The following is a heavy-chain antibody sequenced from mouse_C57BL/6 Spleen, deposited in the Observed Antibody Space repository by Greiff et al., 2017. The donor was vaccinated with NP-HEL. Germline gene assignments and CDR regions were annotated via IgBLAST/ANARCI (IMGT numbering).Heavy chain of an antibody. Sequence: QVQLQQSGAELVMPGASVKLSCKASGYTFTSYWMHWVKQRPGQGLEWIGEIDPSDSYTNYNQKFKGKSTLTVDKSSSTAYMQLSSLTSEDSAVYYCARGGGHYFDYWGQGTTLTVSS. V-gene: IGHV1-69*01. CDR2: IDPSDSYT. J-gene: IGHJ2*01. CDR3: ARGGGHYFDY. CDR1: GYTFTSYW.